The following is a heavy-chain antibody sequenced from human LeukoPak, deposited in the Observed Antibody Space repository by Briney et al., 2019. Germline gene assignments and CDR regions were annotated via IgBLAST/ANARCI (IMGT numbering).Heavy chain of an antibody. J-gene: IGHJ4*02. CDR3: ARLGDFWSGPLDY. D-gene: IGHD3-3*01. CDR1: GYTFTSYG. Sequence: GASVKVSCKASGYTFTSYGISWVRQAPGQGLEWMGGIIPIFGTANYAQKFQGRVTITADESTSTAYMELSSLRSEDTAVYYCARLGDFWSGPLDYWGQGTLVTVSS. CDR2: IIPIFGTA. V-gene: IGHV1-69*13.